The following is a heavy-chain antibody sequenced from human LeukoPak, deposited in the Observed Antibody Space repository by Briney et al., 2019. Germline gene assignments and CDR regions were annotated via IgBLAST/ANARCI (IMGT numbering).Heavy chain of an antibody. Sequence: SVKVSCKASGYTFTGYYMHWVRQAPGQGLKWMGGIIPIFGTANYAQKFQGRVTITADKSTSTAYMELSSLRSEDTAVYYCARVAVQYYDYVWGSYRDAFDIWGQGTMVTVSS. V-gene: IGHV1-69*06. D-gene: IGHD3-16*02. CDR1: GYTFTGYY. J-gene: IGHJ3*02. CDR2: IIPIFGTA. CDR3: ARVAVQYYDYVWGSYRDAFDI.